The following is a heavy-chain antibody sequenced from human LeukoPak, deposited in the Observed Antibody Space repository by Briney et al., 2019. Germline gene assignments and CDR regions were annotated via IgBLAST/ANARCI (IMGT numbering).Heavy chain of an antibody. CDR3: ASEIIFGSFDY. CDR1: GFTFSTYG. V-gene: IGHV3-30*03. J-gene: IGHJ4*02. D-gene: IGHD3-3*01. CDR2: ISYDGSNK. Sequence: GGSLRLSCAASGFTFSTYGMHWVRQAPGKGLEWVAVISYDGSNKYYADSVKGRFTISRDNSKNTLYLQMNSLRAEDTAVYYCASEIIFGSFDYWGQGTLVTVSS.